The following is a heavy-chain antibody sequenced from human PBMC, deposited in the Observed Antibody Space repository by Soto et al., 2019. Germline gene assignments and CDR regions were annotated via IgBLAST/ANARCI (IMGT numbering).Heavy chain of an antibody. J-gene: IGHJ6*03. CDR1: GFTFSSYV. D-gene: IGHD4-17*01. CDR3: ARDSGGDYHNYYMDV. V-gene: IGHV3-33*01. CDR2: IWYDGSNK. Sequence: QVQLVESGGGVVQPGRSLRLSCAASGFTFSSYVMHWVRQAPGKGLEWVTIIWYDGSNKNYADSVKGRFTISRDNSKNTVYLQMNSLRVEDTAVYYCARDSGGDYHNYYMDVWGKGTTVTVSS.